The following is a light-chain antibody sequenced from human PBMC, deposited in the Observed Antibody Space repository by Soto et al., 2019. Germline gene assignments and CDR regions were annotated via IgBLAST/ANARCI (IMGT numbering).Light chain of an antibody. Sequence: DIVMTQSPDSLAASLGERATINCKSSQSVLYISNNKNYVAWYQQKPGQPPKLLIYWASTRASGVPDRYSGSGSGTDFTRTISSLQAEDVAVYYSQHYYITPPVTFGQGTRVEIK. CDR3: QHYYITPPVT. V-gene: IGKV4-1*01. CDR1: QSVLYISNNKNY. J-gene: IGKJ1*01. CDR2: WAS.